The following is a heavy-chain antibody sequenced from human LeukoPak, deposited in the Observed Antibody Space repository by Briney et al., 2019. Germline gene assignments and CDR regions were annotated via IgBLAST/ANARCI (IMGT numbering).Heavy chain of an antibody. CDR1: GGTFTSYA. CDR2: IIPILGIA. J-gene: IGHJ4*02. D-gene: IGHD5-18*01. Sequence: ASVKVSCKASGGTFTSYAISWGRQAPGQGLGWVGRIIPILGIANYAQKFQGRVTITADKSTSTAYMELSSLRSEDTAVYYCARSVDTAMVISHWGQGTLVTVSS. CDR3: ARSVDTAMVISH. V-gene: IGHV1-69*04.